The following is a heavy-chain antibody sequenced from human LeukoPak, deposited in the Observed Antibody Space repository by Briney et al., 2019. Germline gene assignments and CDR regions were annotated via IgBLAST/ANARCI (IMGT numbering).Heavy chain of an antibody. CDR3: AKDIQLST. CDR2: ISSSSSYI. J-gene: IGHJ3*01. Sequence: GGSLRLSCAASGFTFSSYSMNWVRQAPGKGLEWVSSISSSSSYIYYADSVKGRFTISRDNSKNTLSLQMNSLRVEDTAIYYCAKDIQLSTWGLGTMVTVSS. V-gene: IGHV3-21*04. CDR1: GFTFSSYS. D-gene: IGHD5-24*01.